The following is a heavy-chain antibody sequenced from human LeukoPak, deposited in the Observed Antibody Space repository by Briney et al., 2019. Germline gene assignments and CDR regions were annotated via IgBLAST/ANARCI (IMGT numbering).Heavy chain of an antibody. V-gene: IGHV1-2*02. CDR2: INPNSGYT. CDR1: GYSFTTYY. D-gene: IGHD5-24*01. CDR3: ARGRWLQSGWFDP. J-gene: IGHJ5*02. Sequence: GASVKVSCKASGYSFTTYYMHWVRQAPGQGLEWMGWINPNSGYTSYAQKFQGRVTMTRDTSISTAYMELSRLRSDDTAVYYCARGRWLQSGWFDPWGQGTLVTVSS.